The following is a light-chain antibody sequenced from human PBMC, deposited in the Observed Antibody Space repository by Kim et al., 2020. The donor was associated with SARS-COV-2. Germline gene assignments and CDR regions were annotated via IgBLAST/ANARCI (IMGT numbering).Light chain of an antibody. J-gene: IGKJ1*01. V-gene: IGKV3-11*01. CDR1: QSVSSY. Sequence: LSPGERATLSCRASQSVSSYLAWYQQKPGQTPRLLIYHASNRATGIPARFSGSGSGTDFTLTISSLEPEDFAVYYCQQRVNWPPTFGQGTKVDIK. CDR3: QQRVNWPPT. CDR2: HAS.